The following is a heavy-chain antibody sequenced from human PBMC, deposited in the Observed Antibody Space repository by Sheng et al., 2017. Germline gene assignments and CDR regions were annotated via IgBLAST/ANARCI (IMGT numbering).Heavy chain of an antibody. D-gene: IGHD6-6*01. CDR2: INHSGST. CDR3: ARGWGVYSSSFYVGFDY. CDR1: GGSFSGYY. Sequence: QVQLQQWGAGLLKPSETLSLTCAVYGGSFSGYYWSWIRQPPGKGLEWIGEINHSGSTNYNPSLKSRVTISVDTSKNQFSLKLSSVTAADTAVYYCARGWGVYSSSFYVGFDYWGQGTLVTVSS. J-gene: IGHJ4*02. V-gene: IGHV4-34*01.